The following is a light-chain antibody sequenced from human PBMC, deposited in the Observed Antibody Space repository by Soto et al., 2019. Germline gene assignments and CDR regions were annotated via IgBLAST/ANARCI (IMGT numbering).Light chain of an antibody. CDR3: QQYNSWPRT. CDR1: QSVNSN. CDR2: GAS. Sequence: EIAMTQSPATLSVSPGERATLSCRASQSVNSNLAWYQQKPGQAPRLLIYGASSRATGIPARFSGSGSGTEFTLTITSLQSEDFAVYYCQQYNSWPRTFGQGTKVEIK. J-gene: IGKJ1*01. V-gene: IGKV3-15*01.